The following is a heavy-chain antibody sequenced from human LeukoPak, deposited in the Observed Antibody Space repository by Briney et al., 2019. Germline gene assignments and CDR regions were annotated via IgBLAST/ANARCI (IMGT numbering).Heavy chain of an antibody. CDR1: GGSISSYY. D-gene: IGHD6-19*01. V-gene: IGHV4-4*07. CDR2: IYTSGST. Sequence: PSETLSLTCTVSGGSISSYYWSWIRQPAGKGLEWIGRIYTSGSTNYNPSLKSRVTMSVDTSKNQFSLKLSSVTAADTAVYYCARXXVSSGXXGGYNXXXXWGQGXLXTVX. J-gene: IGHJ5*02. CDR3: ARXXVSSGXXGGYNXXXX.